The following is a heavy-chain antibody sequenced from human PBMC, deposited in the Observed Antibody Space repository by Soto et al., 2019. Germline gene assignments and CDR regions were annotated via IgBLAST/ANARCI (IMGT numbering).Heavy chain of an antibody. J-gene: IGHJ2*01. Sequence: EVQLLESGGGWVQPGGSLRLSCTASGFTFSSYAMSWVRQAPGKGLEWVSSINDSGGSTYYADSVRGRFTISRDNSKNTVYVQLNSVRADDTAVYYCAKDFSSGPQPGYFDLWGRGTLVTVSS. CDR3: AKDFSSGPQPGYFDL. D-gene: IGHD3-10*01. CDR2: INDSGGST. CDR1: GFTFSSYA. V-gene: IGHV3-23*01.